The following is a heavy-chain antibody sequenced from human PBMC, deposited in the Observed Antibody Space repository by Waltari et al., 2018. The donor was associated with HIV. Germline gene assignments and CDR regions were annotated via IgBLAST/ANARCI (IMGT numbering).Heavy chain of an antibody. J-gene: IGHJ3*02. CDR2: INSDGSST. V-gene: IGHV3-74*01. D-gene: IGHD3-16*02. Sequence: EVQLVESGGGLVQPGGSLRLSCAASGFTFSSYWMHWVRQAPGKGLVWVSRINSDGSSTSYADSVKGRFTISRDNAKNKLYLQMNSLRAEDTAVYYCARLGYVWGSYRSPRAFDIWGQGTMVTVSS. CDR1: GFTFSSYW. CDR3: ARLGYVWGSYRSPRAFDI.